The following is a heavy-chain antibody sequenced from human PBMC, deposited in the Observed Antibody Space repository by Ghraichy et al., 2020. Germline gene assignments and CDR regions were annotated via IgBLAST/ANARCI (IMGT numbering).Heavy chain of an antibody. D-gene: IGHD4-17*01. J-gene: IGHJ3*02. Sequence: SETLSLTCTVSGGSLSSGSYYRNWIRQPAGRGLEWIGRWYTSGSTNYNPSLKSRLTISVDTSKNQFSLKLNSVTAADTAVYYCARARDGDSAFDIWGQGTMVTVSS. CDR3: ARARDGDSAFDI. CDR2: WYTSGST. CDR1: GGSLSSGSYY. V-gene: IGHV4-61*02.